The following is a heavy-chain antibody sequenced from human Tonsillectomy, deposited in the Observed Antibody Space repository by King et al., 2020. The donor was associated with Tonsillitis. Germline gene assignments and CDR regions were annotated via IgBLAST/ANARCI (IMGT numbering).Heavy chain of an antibody. CDR3: ARDPYCSTTSCLAFDF. J-gene: IGHJ4*02. CDR2: ITRSGSNI. D-gene: IGHD2-2*01. CDR1: GFTFSDYY. Sequence: VQLVESGGGLVKPGGSLRLSCAASGFTFSDYYMSWIRQAPGKGLEWVSYITRSGSNIYYATSVKGGFTISRDNTKNSLYLQMNSLRAEDTAVYYCARDPYCSTTSCLAFDFWGQGTLVAVSS. V-gene: IGHV3-11*01.